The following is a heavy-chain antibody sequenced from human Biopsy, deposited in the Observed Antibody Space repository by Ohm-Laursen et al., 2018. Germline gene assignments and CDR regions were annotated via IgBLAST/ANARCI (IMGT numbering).Heavy chain of an antibody. CDR3: ARGEVTFGELIVSLDS. CDR1: GGSFSTYA. CDR2: MIPSSGKT. D-gene: IGHD3-16*02. Sequence: ASVKVSCKASGGSFSTYAVNWVRQARGQGLEWMGWMIPSSGKTGYAQRFQGRVTLTMDTSISTAYMELSGLRSEDTAVYFCARGEVTFGELIVSLDSWGQGTLVTVSS. J-gene: IGHJ4*02. V-gene: IGHV1-8*02.